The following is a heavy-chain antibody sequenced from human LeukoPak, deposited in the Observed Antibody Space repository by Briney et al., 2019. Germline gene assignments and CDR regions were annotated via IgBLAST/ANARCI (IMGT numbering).Heavy chain of an antibody. V-gene: IGHV3-9*01. CDR3: AKDISYSSSSGVFDY. Sequence: GRSLRLSCAASGFTFDDYAMHWVRQAPGKGLEWVSGISWNSGRIGYADSVKGRFTISRDSAKNSLYLLMNSLGAEDTALYYCAKDISYSSSSGVFDYWGQGTLVTVSS. J-gene: IGHJ4*02. D-gene: IGHD6-6*01. CDR1: GFTFDDYA. CDR2: ISWNSGRI.